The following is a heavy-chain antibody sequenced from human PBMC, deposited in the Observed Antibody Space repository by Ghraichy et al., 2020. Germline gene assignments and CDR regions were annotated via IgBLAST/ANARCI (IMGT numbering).Heavy chain of an antibody. Sequence: SETLSLTCAVYGGSFSGYYWSWIRQPPGKGLEWIGEINHSGSTNYNPSLKSRVTISVDTSKNQFSLKLSSVTAADTAVYYCARGGRYDYVWGSYREYYYYYYGMDVWGQGTTVTVSS. D-gene: IGHD3-16*02. CDR1: GGSFSGYY. CDR2: INHSGST. J-gene: IGHJ6*02. CDR3: ARGGRYDYVWGSYREYYYYYYGMDV. V-gene: IGHV4-34*01.